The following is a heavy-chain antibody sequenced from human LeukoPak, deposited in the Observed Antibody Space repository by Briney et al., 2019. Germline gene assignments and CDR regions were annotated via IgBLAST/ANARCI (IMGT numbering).Heavy chain of an antibody. CDR1: GGSISSYY. CDR3: ARDGSIRGYYYGMDV. V-gene: IGHV4-59*12. CDR2: IYHSGST. J-gene: IGHJ6*02. Sequence: TSETLSLTCTVSGGSISSYYWSWIRQPPGKGLKWIGYIYHSGSTYYNPSLKSRVTISVDRSKNQFSLKLSSVTAADTAVYYCARDGSIRGYYYGMDVWGQGTTVTVSS. D-gene: IGHD1-26*01.